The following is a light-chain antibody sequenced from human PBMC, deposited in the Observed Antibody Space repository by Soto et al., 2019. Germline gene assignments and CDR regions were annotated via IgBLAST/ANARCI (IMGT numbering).Light chain of an antibody. Sequence: EIVLTQSPSTLPLSPGERATLSCRASQSVASNYLAWYQQKPGQAPRLLIYAASGRATGIPDRFSGSGSGTDFTLTISRLEPEDFAVYYCQQYGSAPWTFGQGTKVDIK. CDR3: QQYGSAPWT. CDR1: QSVASNY. V-gene: IGKV3-20*01. J-gene: IGKJ1*01. CDR2: AAS.